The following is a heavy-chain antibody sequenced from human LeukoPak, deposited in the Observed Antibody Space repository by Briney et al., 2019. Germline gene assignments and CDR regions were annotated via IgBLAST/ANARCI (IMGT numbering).Heavy chain of an antibody. J-gene: IGHJ5*02. CDR2: INHSGST. CDR1: GGSFSGYY. Sequence: SETLSLTCAVYGGSFSGYYWSWIRQPPGKGLEWIGEINHSGSTNYNPSLKSRVTISVDTSKNQFSLKLSSVTAADTAVYYCARDRGDWFGELLEQNWFDPWGQGTLVTVSS. D-gene: IGHD3-10*01. CDR3: ARDRGDWFGELLEQNWFDP. V-gene: IGHV4-34*01.